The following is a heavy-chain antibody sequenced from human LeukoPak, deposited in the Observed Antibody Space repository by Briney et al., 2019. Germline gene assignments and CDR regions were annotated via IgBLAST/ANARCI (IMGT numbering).Heavy chain of an antibody. V-gene: IGHV1-8*01. CDR1: GCTLTSYD. CDR3: AIEPEDGIAARRGDY. Sequence: GASVPDSRKSSGCTLTSYDFHWVRPAIGKGLAWMGRMNPNSVNTGYAQTFQTRVTKTRNTSMNTAYMERSSLRSEDTAAYYFAIEPEDGIAARRGDYGGKGTLVTAS. D-gene: IGHD6-6*01. J-gene: IGHJ4*02. CDR2: MNPNSVNT.